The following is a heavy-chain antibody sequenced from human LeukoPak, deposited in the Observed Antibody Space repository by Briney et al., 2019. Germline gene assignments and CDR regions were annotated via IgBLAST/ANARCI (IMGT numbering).Heavy chain of an antibody. V-gene: IGHV3-7*01. Sequence: GGSLRLSCAASGFTLSSYWMSWVRQAPGKGLEWVANIKQDGSEKYYVDSVKGRFTISRDNAKNSLYLQMNSLRAEDTAVYYCAREARYYYYMDVWGKGTTVTVSS. J-gene: IGHJ6*03. CDR2: IKQDGSEK. CDR1: GFTLSSYW. CDR3: AREARYYYYMDV.